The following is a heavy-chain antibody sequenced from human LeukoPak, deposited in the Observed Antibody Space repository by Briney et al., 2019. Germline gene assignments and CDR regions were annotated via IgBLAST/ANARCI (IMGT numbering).Heavy chain of an antibody. J-gene: IGHJ3*02. Sequence: SETLSLTCTVSGGSISSGDYYWSWIRQPPGKGLEWTGYIYYSGSTYYNPSLKSRVTISVDTSKNQFSLKLSSVTAADTALYYCASASFYGDYEVDLDDDAFDIWGRGTMVTVSS. CDR3: ASASFYGDYEVDLDDDAFDI. CDR1: GGSISSGDYY. V-gene: IGHV4-30-4*01. D-gene: IGHD4-17*01. CDR2: IYYSGST.